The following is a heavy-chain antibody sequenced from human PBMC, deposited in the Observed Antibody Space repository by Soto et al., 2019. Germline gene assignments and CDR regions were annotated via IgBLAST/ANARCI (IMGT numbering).Heavy chain of an antibody. Sequence: EVQLVESGGGLVKPGGSLRLSCAASGFSFSSYSMNWVRQAPGKGLEWVSSISSSSAYIYYADSVKGRFTISRDNANNSLYLQMNSLRAEDTAVYYCARVYSSGYYPDGVVDYWGQGTLVTVSS. CDR3: ARVYSSGYYPDGVVDY. CDR2: ISSSSAYI. CDR1: GFSFSSYS. D-gene: IGHD3-22*01. J-gene: IGHJ4*02. V-gene: IGHV3-21*01.